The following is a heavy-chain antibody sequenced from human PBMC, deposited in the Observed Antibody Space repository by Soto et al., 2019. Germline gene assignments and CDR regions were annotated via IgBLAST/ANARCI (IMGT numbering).Heavy chain of an antibody. CDR2: SYYSGRT. D-gene: IGHD4-17*01. V-gene: IGHV4-59*01. J-gene: IGHJ5*02. CDR1: GGSIISYY. Sequence: QVQLQESGPGLGKPSETLSITCTVSGGSIISYYWSWIRQPPGKGLEWIGYSYYSGRTNYNPSLKSRVTISVDTSKNPFSLKLTSVTAADTAVYYCERLPWAGYGGIFDPWGQGTLVTVSS. CDR3: ERLPWAGYGGIFDP.